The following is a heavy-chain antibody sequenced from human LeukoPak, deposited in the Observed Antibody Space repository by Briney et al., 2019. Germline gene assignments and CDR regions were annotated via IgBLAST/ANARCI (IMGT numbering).Heavy chain of an antibody. CDR2: ISYIRST. V-gene: IGHV4-59*11. D-gene: IGHD3-22*01. Sequence: SEPLSLTCTVSGGFFTTHYWSWIRQPPGKGLEWIGYISYIRSTNYNPSLKSRVTISIDTSKNEVSLMLTSVTAADTAVYYCASDSMSMIAFDVWGQGTMVTVSS. J-gene: IGHJ3*01. CDR1: GGFFTTHY. CDR3: ASDSMSMIAFDV.